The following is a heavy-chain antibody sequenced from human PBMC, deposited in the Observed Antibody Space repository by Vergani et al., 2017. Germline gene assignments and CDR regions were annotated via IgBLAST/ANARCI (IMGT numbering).Heavy chain of an antibody. CDR2: INPTTGNP. Sequence: QVQLVQSGSELKKPGASVKVSCKASGYSFNNYAIHWVRQAPGQGLEWMGWINPTTGNPTYARAFTGRFVFSLDTSISTVYLQIGSLKAEDTAVYFCARAKRGRLAVGATDSWGQGTLLTVSS. D-gene: IGHD6-19*01. CDR3: ARAKRGRLAVGATDS. CDR1: GYSFNNYA. J-gene: IGHJ4*02. V-gene: IGHV7-4-1*01.